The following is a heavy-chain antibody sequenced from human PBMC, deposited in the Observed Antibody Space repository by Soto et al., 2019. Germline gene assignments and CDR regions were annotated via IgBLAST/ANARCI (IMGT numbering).Heavy chain of an antibody. CDR3: VSGLLLYYGMDV. Sequence: GGSLRLSCAASGFTFSSYSMNWVRQAPGKGLEWVSSISSSSSYIYYADSVKGRFTISRDNAKNSLYLQMNSLRAEDTAVYYCVSGLLLYYGMDVWGQGTTVTVSS. J-gene: IGHJ6*02. CDR1: GFTFSSYS. D-gene: IGHD1-26*01. V-gene: IGHV3-21*01. CDR2: ISSSSSYI.